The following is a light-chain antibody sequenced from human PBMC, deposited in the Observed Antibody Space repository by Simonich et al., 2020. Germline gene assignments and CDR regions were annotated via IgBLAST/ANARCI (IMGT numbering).Light chain of an antibody. CDR2: CAS. CDR1: QSVLYSSNNKNY. CDR3: QQYYSTPLT. V-gene: IGKV4-1*01. J-gene: IGKJ4*01. Sequence: DIVMTQSPDSLAVSLGERATINYKSNQSVLYSSNNKNYLAWYQQKPGQPPKLLIYCASTRESGVPDRVSGSGSGTDFTLPISSLQAEDVAVYYCQQYYSTPLTFGGGTKVEIK.